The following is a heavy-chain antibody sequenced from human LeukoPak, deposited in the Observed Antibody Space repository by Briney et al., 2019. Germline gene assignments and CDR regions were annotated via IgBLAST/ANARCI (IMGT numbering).Heavy chain of an antibody. CDR2: IYSGGST. CDR1: GFTVSSNY. V-gene: IGHV3-53*01. CDR3: ARRVATVDAFDI. J-gene: IGHJ3*02. Sequence: PGGSLRPSCAASGFTVSSNYMSWVRQAPGKGLEWVSVIYSGGSTYYADSVKGRFTISRDNSKNTLYLQMNSLRAEDTAVYYCARRVATVDAFDIWGQGTMVTVSS. D-gene: IGHD5-12*01.